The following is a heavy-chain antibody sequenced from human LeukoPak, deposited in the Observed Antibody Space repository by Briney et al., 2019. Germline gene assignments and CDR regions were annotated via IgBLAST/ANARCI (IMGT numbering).Heavy chain of an antibody. CDR2: ISYDGSNK. V-gene: IGHV3-30-3*01. CDR3: ARDGLPRGAFDI. J-gene: IGHJ3*02. D-gene: IGHD3/OR15-3a*01. CDR1: GFTFSSYA. Sequence: PGGSLRLSCAASGFTFSSYAMHWVRQAPGKGLEWVAVISYDGSNKYYADSVKGRFTISRDNSKNTLYLQMNSLRAEDTAVYYCARDGLPRGAFDIWGQGTMVTVSS.